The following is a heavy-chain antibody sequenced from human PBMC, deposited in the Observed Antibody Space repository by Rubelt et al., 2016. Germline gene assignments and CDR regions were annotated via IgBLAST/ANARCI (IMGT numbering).Heavy chain of an antibody. V-gene: IGHV1-2*02. CDR2: NNPNRGGT. Sequence: QVQLVQSGAEVKKPGASVKVSCKASGYTFTGYYMHWVRQAPGQGLEWMGWNNPNRGGTKKRQKFQGGVTSTRETSISTADMELSRLRSDDTAVYYCARHQDTAMVDYWGQGTLVSVSS. D-gene: IGHD5-18*01. CDR3: ARHQDTAMVDY. CDR1: GYTFTGYY. J-gene: IGHJ4*02.